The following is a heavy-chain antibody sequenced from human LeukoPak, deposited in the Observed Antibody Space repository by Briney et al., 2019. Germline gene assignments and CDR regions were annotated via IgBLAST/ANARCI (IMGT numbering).Heavy chain of an antibody. V-gene: IGHV3-30*18. CDR1: GFTFSSYG. CDR2: ISYDGSNK. Sequence: PGGSLRLSCAASGFTFSSYGMHWVRQAPGKGLEWVAVISYDGSNKYYADSVKGRFTISGDNSKNTLYLQMNSLRAEDTAVYYCAKDSVDTAIRYWGQGTLVTVSS. D-gene: IGHD5-18*01. CDR3: AKDSVDTAIRY. J-gene: IGHJ4*02.